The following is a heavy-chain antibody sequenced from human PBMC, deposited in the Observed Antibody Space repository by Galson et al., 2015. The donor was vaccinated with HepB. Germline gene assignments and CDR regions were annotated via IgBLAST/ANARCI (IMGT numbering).Heavy chain of an antibody. CDR2: ISGIGGVT. CDR3: AKSISSSSEGDLDN. Sequence: SLRLSCAASGFTFSTYAMSWVRQAPGKGLEWVSAISGIGGVTYYADSVKGRFTISRDNSKNTLYLQMNSLRTEDTAVYYCAKSISSSSEGDLDNWGQGTLVTVSS. CDR1: GFTFSTYA. V-gene: IGHV3-23*01. J-gene: IGHJ4*02. D-gene: IGHD6-6*01.